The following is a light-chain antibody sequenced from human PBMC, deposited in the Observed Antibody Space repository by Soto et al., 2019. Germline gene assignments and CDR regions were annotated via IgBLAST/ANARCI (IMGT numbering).Light chain of an antibody. CDR1: SRHNTNA. CDR2: VNSDGSH. V-gene: IGLV4-69*01. CDR3: QAWATGIHI. Sequence: QAVVTQSPSASAPLGASVKLTCTLSSRHNTNAIAWHQQQPKKGPRFLMKVNSDGSHFKGDGIPDRFSGSSSGAERYLTISSLQSEDEADYYCQAWATGIHIFGGGTQLTVL. J-gene: IGLJ2*01.